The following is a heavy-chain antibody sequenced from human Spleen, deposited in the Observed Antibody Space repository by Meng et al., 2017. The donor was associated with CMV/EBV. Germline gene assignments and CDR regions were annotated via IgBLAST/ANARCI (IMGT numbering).Heavy chain of an antibody. CDR1: GFTFSSYA. J-gene: IGHJ4*02. CDR2: ISGSGGST. D-gene: IGHD3-10*01. Sequence: GESLKISCAASGFTFSSYAMSWVRQAPGKGLEWVSAISGSGGSTYYADSVKGRFTISRDNSKNTLYLQMHSLRAEDTAVYYCAKFYGSGSYYNVRIGDYFDYWGQGTLVTVSS. CDR3: AKFYGSGSYYNVRIGDYFDY. V-gene: IGHV3-23*01.